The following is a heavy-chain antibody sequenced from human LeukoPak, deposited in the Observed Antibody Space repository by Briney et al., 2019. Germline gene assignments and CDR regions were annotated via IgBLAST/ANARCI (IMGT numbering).Heavy chain of an antibody. Sequence: HGESLKISCKGSGYSFTSYWISWVRQMPGKGLEWMGRIDPSDSYTNYSPSFQGHVTISAVKSISTAYLQWSSLKASDTAMYYCARSGYSSGCDWGQGTLVTVSS. V-gene: IGHV5-10-1*01. CDR2: IDPSDSYT. J-gene: IGHJ4*02. CDR3: ARSGYSSGCD. D-gene: IGHD6-19*01. CDR1: GYSFTSYW.